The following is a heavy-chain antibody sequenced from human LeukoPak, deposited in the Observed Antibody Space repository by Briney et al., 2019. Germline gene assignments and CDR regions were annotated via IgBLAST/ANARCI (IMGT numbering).Heavy chain of an antibody. CDR1: GFTFDDFA. CDR2: ITWDGGST. D-gene: IGHD1-26*01. J-gene: IGHJ4*02. V-gene: IGHV3-43D*03. CDR3: AKGSVGASLDY. Sequence: GGSLRLSCAASGFTFDDFAMHWVRQAPGKGLEYVSLITWDGGSTYYADSVKGRFTISRDNSKNSLYLQMNSLRPEDTALYYCAKGSVGASLDYWGQGTLVTVSS.